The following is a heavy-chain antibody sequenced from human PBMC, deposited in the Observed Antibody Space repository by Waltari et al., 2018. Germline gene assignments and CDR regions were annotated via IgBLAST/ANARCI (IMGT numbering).Heavy chain of an antibody. CDR2: IYYSGST. Sequence: QVQLQESGPGLVKPSETLSLTCTVSGGSISSHYWSWIRQPPGKGLEWIGYIYYSGSTNYDPSLKSLVTISVDTSKNQFSLKLSSVTAADTAVYYCARGMVVAATHYYYGMDVWGQGTTVTVSS. D-gene: IGHD2-15*01. J-gene: IGHJ6*02. CDR1: GGSISSHY. CDR3: ARGMVVAATHYYYGMDV. V-gene: IGHV4-59*11.